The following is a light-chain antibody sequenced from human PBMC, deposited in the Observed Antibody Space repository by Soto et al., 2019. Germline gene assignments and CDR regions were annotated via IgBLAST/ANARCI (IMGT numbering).Light chain of an antibody. CDR2: AAS. Sequence: DIVLTQSPGTLSLSPGERATLSCRASLSVSSKIAWYQQKPGQAPRFLIYAASSRATGIPDRFTGSGSGTDFTLTISRLEPEDFAVYFCQQYVGSPYTFGQGTKVDIK. CDR1: LSVSSK. CDR3: QQYVGSPYT. V-gene: IGKV3-20*01. J-gene: IGKJ2*01.